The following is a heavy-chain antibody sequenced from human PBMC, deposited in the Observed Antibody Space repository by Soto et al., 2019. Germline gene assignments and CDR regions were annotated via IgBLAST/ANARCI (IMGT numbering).Heavy chain of an antibody. D-gene: IGHD2-2*01. Sequence: QVQLVQSGAEVKKPGASVKVSCKASGYTFTNYDINWVRQATGQGLEWMGWMNPNSGNTGYAQKFQGRVTMTRNTPMSTASMELSSLRAEDTAVYYCARGPMSCTSTSCPYFFDYWAQGTLVTVSS. V-gene: IGHV1-8*01. CDR3: ARGPMSCTSTSCPYFFDY. J-gene: IGHJ4*02. CDR1: GYTFTNYD. CDR2: MNPNSGNT.